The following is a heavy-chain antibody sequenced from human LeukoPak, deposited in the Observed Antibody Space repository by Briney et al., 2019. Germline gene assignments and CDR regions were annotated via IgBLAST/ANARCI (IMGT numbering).Heavy chain of an antibody. V-gene: IGHV3-33*01. CDR2: IWYDGSNK. D-gene: IGHD2-2*01. Sequence: GGSLRLSCAASGFTFSSYGMHWVRQAPGKGLEWVAVIWYDGSNKYHADSVKGRFTISRGNSKNTLYLQMNSLRAEDTAVYYCARVRDCSSTSCPIRDYYGMDVWGQGTTVTVSS. CDR3: ARVRDCSSTSCPIRDYYGMDV. J-gene: IGHJ6*02. CDR1: GFTFSSYG.